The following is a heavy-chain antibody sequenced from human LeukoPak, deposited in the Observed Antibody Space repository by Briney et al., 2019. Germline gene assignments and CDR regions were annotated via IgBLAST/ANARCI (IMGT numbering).Heavy chain of an antibody. CDR2: ITSGGGTT. Sequence: GGSLRLSCAASGFTFTTYAMSWVRQAPGKALEWVSAITSGGGTTYYAGSVKGRFTISRDNSKNTLYLQMNSLRAEDTAVYYCARDPPRAAWVFDYWGQGTLVSVSS. CDR3: ARDPPRAAWVFDY. J-gene: IGHJ4*02. V-gene: IGHV3-23*01. D-gene: IGHD6-25*01. CDR1: GFTFTTYA.